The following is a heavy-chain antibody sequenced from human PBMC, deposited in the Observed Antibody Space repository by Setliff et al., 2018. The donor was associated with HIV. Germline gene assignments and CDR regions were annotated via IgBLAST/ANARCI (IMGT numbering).Heavy chain of an antibody. CDR1: GGSMSSGDYY. CDR2: IYYSGNS. Sequence: SETLSLTCAVSGGSMSSGDYYWSWIRQPPGKGLEWIGYIYYSGNSYYNPSLKSRVTLSVDTSKNQFSLKVNSVTAADTAVYYCAREVNIPVRGITDDAFDIWGQGTMVTVSS. D-gene: IGHD3-10*01. V-gene: IGHV4-30-4*08. J-gene: IGHJ3*02. CDR3: AREVNIPVRGITDDAFDI.